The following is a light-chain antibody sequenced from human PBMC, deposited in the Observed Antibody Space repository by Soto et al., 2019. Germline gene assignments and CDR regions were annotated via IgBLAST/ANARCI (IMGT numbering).Light chain of an antibody. CDR3: QQYQTYST. CDR2: GAA. Sequence: EIVMTQSPATLSVSPGERATLSFRASQSVFSSLAWYQQKPGQAPRLLIYGAATRATGIPARFSGSGSGTEFTLTISSLQSEDFATYFCQQYQTYSTFGQGTRLEIK. J-gene: IGKJ5*01. V-gene: IGKV3-15*01. CDR1: QSVFSS.